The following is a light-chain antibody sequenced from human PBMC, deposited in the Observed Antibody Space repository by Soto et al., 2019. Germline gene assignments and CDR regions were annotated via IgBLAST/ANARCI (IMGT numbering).Light chain of an antibody. Sequence: EIVLTQSPGTLSLSPGERAALSCRASQGFSSSFLAWDQHRPGQAPRLLIYGASSRATGRPDRFSGSGTGTGFTLPISRLEHEDYAVCYFQQYGDSPTFGTGNTVEIK. CDR2: GAS. J-gene: IGKJ1*01. V-gene: IGKV3-20*01. CDR3: QQYGDSPT. CDR1: QGFSSSF.